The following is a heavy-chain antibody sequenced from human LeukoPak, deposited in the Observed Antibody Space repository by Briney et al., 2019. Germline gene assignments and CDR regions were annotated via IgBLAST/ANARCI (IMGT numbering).Heavy chain of an antibody. V-gene: IGHV4-59*01. Sequence: SETLSLTCTVSGGSISSYYWSWIRQPPGKGLEWIGYIYHSGSTNYNPSLKSRVTISVDTSKNQFSLKLSSVTAADTAVYYCARVTTIFGVVIKGVDYWGQGTLVTVSS. CDR2: IYHSGST. J-gene: IGHJ4*02. CDR3: ARVTTIFGVVIKGVDY. D-gene: IGHD3-3*01. CDR1: GGSISSYY.